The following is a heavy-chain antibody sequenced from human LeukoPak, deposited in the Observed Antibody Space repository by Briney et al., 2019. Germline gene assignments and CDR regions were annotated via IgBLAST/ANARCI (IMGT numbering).Heavy chain of an antibody. CDR2: TYYRSKWYN. D-gene: IGHD5-12*01. J-gene: IGHJ2*01. CDR3: ARDGATADWYFDL. Sequence: SQTLSLTCAISGDSVSSNSAAWNWIRQSPSRGLEWLGRTYYRSKWYNDYAASVKSRITINPDTSKKQFSLQLNSVTPDDTAVYYCARDGATADWYFDLWGRGTLVTVSS. V-gene: IGHV6-1*01. CDR1: GDSVSSNSAA.